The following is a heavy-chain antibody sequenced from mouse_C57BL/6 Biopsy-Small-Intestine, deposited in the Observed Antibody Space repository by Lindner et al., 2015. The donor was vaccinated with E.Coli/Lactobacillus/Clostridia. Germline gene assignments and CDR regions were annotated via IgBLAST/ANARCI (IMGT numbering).Heavy chain of an antibody. V-gene: IGHV1-84*01. J-gene: IGHJ4*01. Sequence: QLQESGPEVVKPGASVKISCKASGYTFTDYYINWVKQRPGQGLEWIGWIYPGSGNIKYNEKFKGKATLTVDTSSSTAYMQLSSLTSEDSAVYFCTRSPGLKAIDHWGQGTSVTVSS. CDR3: TRSPGLKAIDH. D-gene: IGHD1-3*01. CDR2: IYPGSGNI. CDR1: GYTFTDYY.